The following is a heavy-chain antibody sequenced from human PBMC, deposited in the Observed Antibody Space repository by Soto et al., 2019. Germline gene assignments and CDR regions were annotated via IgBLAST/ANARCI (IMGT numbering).Heavy chain of an antibody. CDR3: AREGSYGWYNF. CDR1: GYTISRQG. J-gene: IGHJ5*01. Sequence: AAGKVSCKASGYTISRQGIIWVRQAPGQGLEWMGWISGYNGNAKYAQRFQGRVTMTTDTSTSTVYMDLRSLGSDDSAVYYCAREGSYGWYNFWGHGIPVTVSS. V-gene: IGHV1-18*01. D-gene: IGHD2-15*01. CDR2: ISGYNGNA.